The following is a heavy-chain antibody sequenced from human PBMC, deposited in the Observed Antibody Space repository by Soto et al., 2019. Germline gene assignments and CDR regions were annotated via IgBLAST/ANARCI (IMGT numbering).Heavy chain of an antibody. V-gene: IGHV3-23*01. J-gene: IGHJ4*02. CDR1: GFTFSSDA. D-gene: IGHD6-13*01. CDR3: AKRAAAGTELDY. CDR2: ISGSGGST. Sequence: EVQLLESGGGLVQPGGSLRLSCAASGFTFSSDAMSWVRQAPGKGLAWVSAISGSGGSTYYADSVKGRFTISRDNSKNTLYLQMNSLRAEDTAVYYCAKRAAAGTELDYFGQGTLVTVSS.